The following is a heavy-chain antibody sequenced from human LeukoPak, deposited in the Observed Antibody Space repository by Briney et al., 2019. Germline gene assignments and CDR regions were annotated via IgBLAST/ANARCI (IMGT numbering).Heavy chain of an antibody. J-gene: IGHJ4*02. V-gene: IGHV4-39*01. CDR2: IYYSGST. Sequence: SETLSLTCTVSGGSISSSSYYWGWIRQPPGKGLEWIGSIYYSGSTYYNPSLKSRVTISVDTSKNQFSLKLSSVTAADTAVYYCASLPSGRWLVPGYWGQGTLVTVSS. CDR3: ASLPSGRWLVPGY. D-gene: IGHD6-19*01. CDR1: GGSISSSSYY.